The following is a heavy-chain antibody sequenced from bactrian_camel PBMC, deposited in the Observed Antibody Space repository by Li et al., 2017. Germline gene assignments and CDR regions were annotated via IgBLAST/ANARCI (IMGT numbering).Heavy chain of an antibody. Sequence: WSLVLSCTASAIPHSMFCTAWFRQRPGKEREGVATIDSAGDTNYADSVKGRFTIARDNARNILDLQMHDLKPEDTAMYYCAKDWGSRTVSKGQGTQVTVS. V-gene: IGHV3S53*01. J-gene: IGHJ4*01. CDR1: AIPHSMFC. D-gene: IGHD5*01. CDR2: IDSAGDT.